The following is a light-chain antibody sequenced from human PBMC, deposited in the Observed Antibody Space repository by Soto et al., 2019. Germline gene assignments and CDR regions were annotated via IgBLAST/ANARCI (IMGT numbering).Light chain of an antibody. CDR1: QSVSSY. J-gene: IGKJ3*01. V-gene: IGKV3-11*01. CDR3: QQRSNWPRIT. CDR2: DAS. Sequence: EIVLTQSPATLSLSPGERATLSCRASQSVSSYLAWYQQKPGQAPRLLIYDASNTATGIPARFSGSGSGTDFTLPISSLEPEDFAVYYCQQRSNWPRITFGPGTKVDIK.